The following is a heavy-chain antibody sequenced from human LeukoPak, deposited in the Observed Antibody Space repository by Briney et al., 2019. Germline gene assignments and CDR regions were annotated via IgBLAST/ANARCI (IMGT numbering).Heavy chain of an antibody. J-gene: IGHJ4*02. CDR3: AAYYYDSSGYL. CDR1: GGSISSSNYY. D-gene: IGHD3-22*01. CDR2: IYNSGST. Sequence: SESLSLTCTVSGGSISSSNYYWGWIRQPPGKGLEWIGSIYNSGSTYYNPALKSRVTISVDTSKHQFSLTLSSVTAADTAVYYCAAYYYDSSGYLWGQGTLVTVSP. V-gene: IGHV4-39*01.